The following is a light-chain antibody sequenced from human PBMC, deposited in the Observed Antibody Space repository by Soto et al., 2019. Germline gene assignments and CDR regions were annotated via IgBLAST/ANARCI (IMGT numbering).Light chain of an antibody. Sequence: DMQMSQAPASLSASKGDRLTITSQASQNINNYLNCYQQKPGRATKLLLYDASNLEAGVPSRFRGSGAGTDFTFTISLLQPEVIATYYCQQYENLPTFGQGTRLEIK. CDR1: QNINNY. J-gene: IGKJ5*01. CDR2: DAS. V-gene: IGKV1-33*01. CDR3: QQYENLPT.